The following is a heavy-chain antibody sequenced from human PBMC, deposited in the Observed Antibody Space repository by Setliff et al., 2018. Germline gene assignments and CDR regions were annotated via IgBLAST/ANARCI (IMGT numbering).Heavy chain of an antibody. CDR2: ILSSGGT. V-gene: IGHV4-61*09. Sequence: SETLSLTCSVSGASISSGSNYWSWIRQPAGKGVEWIGHILSSGGTNYNPSLKNRVSISLDTSKNQFSLNLHSVTAADTAVYFCARDTPHDPVSSNWYRNWCDPWGQGILVTVSS. CDR3: ARDTPHDPVSSNWYRNWCDP. J-gene: IGHJ5*02. D-gene: IGHD6-13*01. CDR1: GASISSGSNY.